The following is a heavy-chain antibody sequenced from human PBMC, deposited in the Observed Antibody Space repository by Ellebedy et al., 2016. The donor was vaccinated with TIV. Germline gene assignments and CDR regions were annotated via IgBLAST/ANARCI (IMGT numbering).Heavy chain of an antibody. Sequence: GESLKISCVASGFTFSNSWMSWVRQAPGKGLEWVANINQDGSGEYYVDSVKGRFTVSRDNAKNSLYLQMNSLRVEDTAVYYCVKDPVYGVDYWGQGTLVTVSS. CDR1: GFTFSNSW. J-gene: IGHJ4*02. D-gene: IGHD5/OR15-5a*01. V-gene: IGHV3-7*03. CDR3: VKDPVYGVDY. CDR2: INQDGSGE.